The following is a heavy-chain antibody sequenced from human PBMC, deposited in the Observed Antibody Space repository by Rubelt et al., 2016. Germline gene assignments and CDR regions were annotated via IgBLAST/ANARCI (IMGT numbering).Heavy chain of an antibody. D-gene: IGHD4-17*01. Sequence: QVQLVQSGAEVKKPGASVKVSCKASGYTFTSYAMHWVRQAPGQRLEWMGWINAGNGNTKYAQKPQGRVTMTTDTSTSTAYMELSSLRSEDSAVYYCARFALPAVTTAYYYYALDVWGQGTTVTVSS. V-gene: IGHV1-3*01. J-gene: IGHJ6*02. CDR3: ARFALPAVTTAYYYYALDV. CDR1: GYTFTSYA. CDR2: INAGNGNT.